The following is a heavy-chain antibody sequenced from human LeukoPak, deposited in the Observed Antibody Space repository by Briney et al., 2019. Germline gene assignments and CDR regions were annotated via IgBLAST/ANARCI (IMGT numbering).Heavy chain of an antibody. CDR3: ARVGHSIEDYYCYYMDV. J-gene: IGHJ6*03. CDR1: GYTFTSYD. V-gene: IGHV1-8*03. Sequence: ASVKVSCKASGYTFTSYDINWVRQATGQGLEWMGWMNPNSGNTGYAQKFQGRVTITRNTSISTAYMELSSLRSEDTAVYYCARVGHSIEDYYCYYMDVWGKGTTVTVSS. CDR2: MNPNSGNT. D-gene: IGHD4-11*01.